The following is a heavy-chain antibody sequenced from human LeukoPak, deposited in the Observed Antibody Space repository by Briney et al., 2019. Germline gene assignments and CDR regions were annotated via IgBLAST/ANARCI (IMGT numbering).Heavy chain of an antibody. D-gene: IGHD3-10*02. CDR2: ISYDGSNK. Sequence: GGSLRPSCAASGFTFSSYAMHWVRQAPGKGLEWVAVISYDGSNKYYADSVKGRFTISRDNAKNSLYLQMNSLRAEDTAVYYCVVRPGGWGQGTLVTVSS. J-gene: IGHJ4*02. V-gene: IGHV3-30-3*01. CDR1: GFTFSSYA. CDR3: VVRPGG.